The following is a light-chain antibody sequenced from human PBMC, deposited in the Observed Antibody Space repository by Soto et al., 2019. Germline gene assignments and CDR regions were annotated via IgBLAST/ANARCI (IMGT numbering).Light chain of an antibody. V-gene: IGKV1-5*03. CDR1: QSIVNW. CDR3: QQYSGP. CDR2: KAS. J-gene: IGKJ1*01. Sequence: DMQMTQSPSTLSASVGDRVTITCRASQSIVNWLAWYQQKPGKAPKLLIYKASSLESGVPSRFSGSGSGTEFTLTISSLQPDDFATYYCQQYSGPFGQGTKVE.